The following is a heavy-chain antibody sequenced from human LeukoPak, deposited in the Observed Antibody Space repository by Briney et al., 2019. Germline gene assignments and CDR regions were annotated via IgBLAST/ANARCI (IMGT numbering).Heavy chain of an antibody. CDR2: ISGGGGST. CDR3: AKDLSLVGARGCYFDY. CDR1: GFTFSSYA. Sequence: PGGSLRLSCSASGFTFSSYAMHWVRQAPGKGLEWVSAISGGGGSTYYADSVKGRFTISRDSSKNTLYLQMNSLRAEDTAVYYCAKDLSLVGARGCYFDYWGQGTLVTVSS. D-gene: IGHD1-26*01. V-gene: IGHV3-23*01. J-gene: IGHJ4*02.